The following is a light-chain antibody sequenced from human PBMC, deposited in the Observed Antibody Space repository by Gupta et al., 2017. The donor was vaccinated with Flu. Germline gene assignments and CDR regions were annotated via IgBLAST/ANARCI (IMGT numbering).Light chain of an antibody. CDR1: SGDIGYDY. Sequence: TISCSGSSGDIGYDYVQCYQQRPGRSPTNVIYEDSKRRSGVSDRFSGSNDGSSNTAAITIVGRQQEDEADYYWQSYEGSNPMVFGGGTKLTVL. CDR2: EDS. J-gene: IGLJ3*02. V-gene: IGLV6-57*01. CDR3: QSYEGSNPMV.